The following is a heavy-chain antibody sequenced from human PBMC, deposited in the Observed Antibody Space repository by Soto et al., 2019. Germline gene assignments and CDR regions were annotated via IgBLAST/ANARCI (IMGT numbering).Heavy chain of an antibody. V-gene: IGHV1-18*01. D-gene: IGHD2-2*01. CDR2: ISAYNGNT. Sequence: QVQLVQSGAEVKKPGASVKLSCKASGYTFTSYGISWVRQAPGQGLEWMGWISAYNGNTNYARKLQGRVTMTTDTTASTDYMELRSMRSDDTAVYYCARERGKKIVVVPVARGYMDVWGKGTPVTVSS. CDR3: ARERGKKIVVVPVARGYMDV. J-gene: IGHJ6*03. CDR1: GYTFTSYG.